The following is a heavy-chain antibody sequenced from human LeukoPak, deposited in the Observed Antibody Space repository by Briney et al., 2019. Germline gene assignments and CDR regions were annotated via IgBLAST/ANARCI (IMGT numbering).Heavy chain of an antibody. V-gene: IGHV4-59*01. CDR1: GGSISSYY. CDR3: GREVSPSDHYYYYGVDV. CDR2: IYYSGST. J-gene: IGHJ6*02. D-gene: IGHD5/OR15-5a*01. Sequence: SETLSLTCTVSGGSISSYYWSWIRQPPGKGLEWIGYIYYSGSTNYNPSLKSRVTISIDTSKNQFSLKLSSVTAADTAVYYCGREVSPSDHYYYYGVDVWGRGTTVTVSS.